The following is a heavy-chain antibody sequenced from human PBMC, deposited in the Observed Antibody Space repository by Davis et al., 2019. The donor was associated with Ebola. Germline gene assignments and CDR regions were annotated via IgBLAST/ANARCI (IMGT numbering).Heavy chain of an antibody. V-gene: IGHV3-33*06. CDR3: AKEIGGGYERENPGRDV. CDR1: GFTFSSYG. J-gene: IGHJ6*02. D-gene: IGHD5-12*01. Sequence: PGGSLRLSCAASGFTFSSYGMHWVRQAPGKGLEWVAVIWYNGSNKYYADSVKGRFTISRDNSKNTLYLQMNSLRAEDTAVYYCAKEIGGGYERENPGRDVWGQGTTVTVSS. CDR2: IWYNGSNK.